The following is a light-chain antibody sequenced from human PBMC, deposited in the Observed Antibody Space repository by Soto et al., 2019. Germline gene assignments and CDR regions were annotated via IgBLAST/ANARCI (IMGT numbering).Light chain of an antibody. Sequence: DIQMTQSPSSLSASVGDRVTITCRASQSISSYLNWYQQKPGKAPKLLIYAASSLQSGVPSRFSGCGSGTAFTLTISSLQPEDFATYYCKQSYSTPHLTFGGGTKVEIK. J-gene: IGKJ4*01. CDR3: KQSYSTPHLT. CDR1: QSISSY. CDR2: AAS. V-gene: IGKV1-39*01.